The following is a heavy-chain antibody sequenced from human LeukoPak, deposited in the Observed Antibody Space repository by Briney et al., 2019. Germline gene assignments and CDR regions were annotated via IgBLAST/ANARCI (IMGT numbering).Heavy chain of an antibody. J-gene: IGHJ3*02. CDR1: GGSFSGYY. CDR2: INHSGST. V-gene: IGHV4-34*01. D-gene: IGHD2-2*01. CDR3: ARQDQLLFSDAFDI. Sequence: PSETLSLTCAVYGGSFSGYYWSWIRQPPGKGLEWIGEINHSGSTNYNPSLKSRVTISVDTSKNQFSLKLSSVTAADTVVYYCARQDQLLFSDAFDIWGQGTMVTVSS.